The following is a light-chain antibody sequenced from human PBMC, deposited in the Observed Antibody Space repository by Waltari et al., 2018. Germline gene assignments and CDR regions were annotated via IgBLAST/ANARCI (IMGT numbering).Light chain of an antibody. CDR1: QIVSSN. CDR2: DVS. V-gene: IGKV3-15*01. J-gene: IGKJ2*01. Sequence: IVMTQSPATLSVSPGEGATLSCRASQIVSSNLAWYQQKPGQAPRLLIYDVSTRAIGIPARFSGSGSGTEFTLTISSLQSEDFAVYYCQQYNKWPPYTFGQGTKLEI. CDR3: QQYNKWPPYT.